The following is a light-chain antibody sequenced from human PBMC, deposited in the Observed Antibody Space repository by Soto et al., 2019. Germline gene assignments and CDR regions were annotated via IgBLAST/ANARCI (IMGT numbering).Light chain of an antibody. J-gene: IGKJ2*01. CDR2: GAF. Sequence: EIGLTPSPGTLSLSPGERATLSCRASQRVTSAYLAWYQQKPGQAPRLLIYGAFIRATGIPDRFSGSGSGTDFALTIRRLEPEDFAVYYCQHYGDSLTFGQGTKLEIK. CDR1: QRVTSAY. V-gene: IGKV3-20*01. CDR3: QHYGDSLT.